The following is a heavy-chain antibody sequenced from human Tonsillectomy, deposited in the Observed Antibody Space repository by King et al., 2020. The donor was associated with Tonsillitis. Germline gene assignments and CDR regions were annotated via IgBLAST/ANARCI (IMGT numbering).Heavy chain of an antibody. V-gene: IGHV3-21*01. D-gene: IGHD2-15*01. CDR3: ARGTIEYCGGGSRYSGNWFHP. Sequence: QLVQSGGGLVKPGGSLRLSCAASGFSFGSYSMNWVRQAPGTGLEWVSSISSSSSYIYYADSVKGRFTISRDNAKNSLYLQMNRLRAADTAVYYCARGTIEYCGGGSRYSGNWFHPWGQGTLVTVSS. J-gene: IGHJ5*02. CDR2: ISSSSSYI. CDR1: GFSFGSYS.